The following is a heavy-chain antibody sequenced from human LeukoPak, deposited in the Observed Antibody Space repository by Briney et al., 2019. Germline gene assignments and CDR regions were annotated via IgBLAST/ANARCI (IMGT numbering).Heavy chain of an antibody. D-gene: IGHD3-3*01. CDR3: ARIFDRDI. CDR1: GGPIRNSY. J-gene: IGHJ3*02. CDR2: IHGTLGST. Sequence: SETLSLTCTVSGGPIRNSYWSWVRHSAGTGMQWIGRIHGTLGSTNHNPSLKSRVVMSLDTSSNQFSLRLSAISAADTATYYCARIFDRDIWGQGTLVTVSP. V-gene: IGHV4-4*07.